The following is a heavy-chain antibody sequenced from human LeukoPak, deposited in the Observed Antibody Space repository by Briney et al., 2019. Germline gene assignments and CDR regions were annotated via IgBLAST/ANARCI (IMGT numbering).Heavy chain of an antibody. V-gene: IGHV1-18*01. J-gene: IGHJ3*02. Sequence: GASVKVSCKASGYTFTTYGISWVRQAPGQGLEWMGWINTYNGETNYAQKLKGRVTMTTDTSTSTVYMELRSLTSDDTAVHYCARDLVYYDNSGLRWDDTFDIWGQGTMVIVSS. CDR1: GYTFTTYG. D-gene: IGHD3-22*01. CDR3: ARDLVYYDNSGLRWDDTFDI. CDR2: INTYNGET.